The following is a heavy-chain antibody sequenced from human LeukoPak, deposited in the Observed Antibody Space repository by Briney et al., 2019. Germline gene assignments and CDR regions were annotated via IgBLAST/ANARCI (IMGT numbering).Heavy chain of an antibody. CDR1: GGSISSSNYY. CDR2: IYYSGST. D-gene: IGHD3-22*01. Sequence: SETLSLTCTVSGGSISSSNYYWGWIRQPPGKGLEWIGSIYYSGSTYYNPSLKSRVTISVDTSKRQFSLKLNSVTAADTAVYYCARPYYYDSRIDPWGQGTLVTVSS. J-gene: IGHJ5*02. V-gene: IGHV4-39*01. CDR3: ARPYYYDSRIDP.